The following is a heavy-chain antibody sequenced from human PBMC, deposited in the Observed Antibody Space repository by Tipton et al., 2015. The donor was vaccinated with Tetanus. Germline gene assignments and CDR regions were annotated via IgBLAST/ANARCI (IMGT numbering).Heavy chain of an antibody. J-gene: IGHJ4*02. Sequence: TLSLTCTVSGASITTYHWSWLRQTPGRGLEWIGHIYYTGATSYNSSLQSRVTLSIDTSKNQFSLKLTSVTAADTAVYFCARANYDFPKKGPFDFWGPGALVIVSS. CDR2: IYYTGAT. CDR1: GASITTYH. V-gene: IGHV4-59*01. D-gene: IGHD3-3*01. CDR3: ARANYDFPKKGPFDF.